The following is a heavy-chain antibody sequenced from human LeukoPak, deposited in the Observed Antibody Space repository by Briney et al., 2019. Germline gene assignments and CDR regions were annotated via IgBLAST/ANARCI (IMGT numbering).Heavy chain of an antibody. Sequence: ASVKVSCKASGYTFTGYYMHWVRQAPGQGLEWMGWSNPNSGGTNYAQKFQGRVTMTRDTSISTAYMELSRLSSDDTAVYYCAGQLGIGWLDVWGQGPTVPVSS. D-gene: IGHD7-27*01. J-gene: IGHJ6*02. V-gene: IGHV1-2*02. CDR3: AGQLGIGWLDV. CDR1: GYTFTGYY. CDR2: SNPNSGGT.